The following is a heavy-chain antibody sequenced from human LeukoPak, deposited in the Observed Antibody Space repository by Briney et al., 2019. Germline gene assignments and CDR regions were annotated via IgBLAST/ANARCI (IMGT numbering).Heavy chain of an antibody. CDR1: GFTFSSYA. CDR3: ARVGSYCGGDCYLDY. CDR2: ISGSGGST. V-gene: IGHV3-23*01. D-gene: IGHD2-21*02. Sequence: GASLRLSCAASGFTFSSYAMSWVRQAPGKGLEWVSAISGSGGSTYYADSVKGRFTISRDNSKNTLYLQMNSLRAEDTAVYYCARVGSYCGGDCYLDYWGQGTLVTVSS. J-gene: IGHJ4*02.